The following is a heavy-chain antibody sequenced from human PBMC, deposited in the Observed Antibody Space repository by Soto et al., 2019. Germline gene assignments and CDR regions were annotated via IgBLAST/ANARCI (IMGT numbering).Heavy chain of an antibody. V-gene: IGHV3-23*01. CDR2: IGGSGGST. CDR3: AKAKYSGYDISLNFDY. J-gene: IGHJ4*02. Sequence: EVQLLESGGGLVQPGGSLRLSCAVSGFTFGSYAMSWVRQAPGKGLEWVSGIGGSGGSTYYADSVKGRFTSSRDNSKNTLYLQMNSQRVEDTAVYYCAKAKYSGYDISLNFDYWGQGTLATVSS. CDR1: GFTFGSYA. D-gene: IGHD5-12*01.